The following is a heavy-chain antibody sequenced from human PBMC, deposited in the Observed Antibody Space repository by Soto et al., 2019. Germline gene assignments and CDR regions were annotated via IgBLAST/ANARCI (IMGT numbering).Heavy chain of an antibody. J-gene: IGHJ6*02. CDR2: IIPISGTA. D-gene: IGHD2-2*01. Sequence: SVKVSCKASGGTYSSYAISWVRQAPGQGLEWMGGIIPISGTANYAQKFQGRVTITADESTSTAYMELSSLRSEDTAVYYCARSQGSSTSLEIYYYYYYGMDVWGQGTTVTVSS. CDR3: ARSQGSSTSLEIYYYYYYGMDV. CDR1: GGTYSSYA. V-gene: IGHV1-69*13.